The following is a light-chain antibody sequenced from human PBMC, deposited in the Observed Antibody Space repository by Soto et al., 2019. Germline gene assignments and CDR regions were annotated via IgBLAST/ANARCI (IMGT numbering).Light chain of an antibody. CDR3: QSADISGPYV. J-gene: IGLJ1*01. CDR2: KDS. CDR1: ALAKQY. Sequence: SYELTQPPSISVSPGQTVRITCSGDALAKQYAYWYQQKPGHAPVLVIYKDSERPSGIPERFSGSSSGTTVTLTISGVQAEDEADYYCQSADISGPYVFGVGTKLTVL. V-gene: IGLV3-25*03.